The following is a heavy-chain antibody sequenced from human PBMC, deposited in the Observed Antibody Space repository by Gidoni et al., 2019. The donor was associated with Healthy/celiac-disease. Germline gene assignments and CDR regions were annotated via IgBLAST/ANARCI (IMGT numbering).Heavy chain of an antibody. D-gene: IGHD6-13*01. V-gene: IGHV6-1*01. CDR2: TYYRSKWYN. J-gene: IGHJ5*02. CDR3: ARGVYSSSWYRNWFDP. CDR1: GDSVSSNSAA. Sequence: QVQLQQSGPGLVKTSQTLSLTCAISGDSVSSNSAAWNWIRPSPSRGLEWLGRTYYRSKWYNDYALSVKSRITINPDTSKNQFSLQLNSVTPEDTAVNYCARGVYSSSWYRNWFDPWGQGTLVTVSS.